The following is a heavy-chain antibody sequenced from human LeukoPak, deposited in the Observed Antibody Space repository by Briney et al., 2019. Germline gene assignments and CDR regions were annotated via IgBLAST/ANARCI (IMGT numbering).Heavy chain of an antibody. V-gene: IGHV3-33*01. Sequence: GGSLRLSCAASGFTFSSYGIHWVRQAPGKGLEWVAVIWYDGSNKYYADSVKGRFTTSRDHAKNSLYLQMNSLRDEDTAVYYCARGLAGSYDSYYGLDVWGQGTSVTVSS. CDR2: IWYDGSNK. J-gene: IGHJ6*02. D-gene: IGHD1-26*01. CDR1: GFTFSSYG. CDR3: ARGLAGSYDSYYGLDV.